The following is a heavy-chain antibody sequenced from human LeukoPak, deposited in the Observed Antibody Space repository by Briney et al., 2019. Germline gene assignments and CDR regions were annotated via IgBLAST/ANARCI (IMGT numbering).Heavy chain of an antibody. CDR2: INPNSGGT. D-gene: IGHD3-22*01. CDR3: ARGIYDSSGYYFDY. Sequence: GASVKVSCKASGYTFTGYYMHWVRQAPGQGLEWMGWINPNSGGTNYAQKFQGRVTMTRDTSISTAYMELSRLRSDDTAVYYCARGIYDSSGYYFDYWGQGTLVTVSS. CDR1: GYTFTGYY. V-gene: IGHV1-2*02. J-gene: IGHJ4*02.